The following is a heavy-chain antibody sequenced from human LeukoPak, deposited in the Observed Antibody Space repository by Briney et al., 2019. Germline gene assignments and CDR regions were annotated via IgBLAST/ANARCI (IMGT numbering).Heavy chain of an antibody. J-gene: IGHJ4*02. D-gene: IGHD4-23*01. Sequence: PSETLSLTCAVYGGSFSGDYWSWNRQPPGKGLEWIGEVNHSGSTNYTPSLKSRVTISLDTSKNQFSLKLSSVTAADTAVYYCASDLYGGKSTTFDYWGQGTLVTVSS. CDR2: VNHSGST. V-gene: IGHV4-34*01. CDR1: GGSFSGDY. CDR3: ASDLYGGKSTTFDY.